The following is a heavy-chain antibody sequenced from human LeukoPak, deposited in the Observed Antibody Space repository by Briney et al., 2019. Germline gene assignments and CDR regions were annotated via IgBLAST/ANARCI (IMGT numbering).Heavy chain of an antibody. J-gene: IGHJ5*02. CDR2: IKGDASEK. CDR3: ARQAGVT. Sequence: PGGSLRLSCAVSGFSINNYWMTWYRQAPGKGLECVAHIKGDASEKCYLDSVKGRFTISRDNAKNSLYLQMDSLRAEDTAVYYCARQAGVTWGQGTLVTVSS. CDR1: GFSINNYW. V-gene: IGHV3-7*01. D-gene: IGHD6-19*01.